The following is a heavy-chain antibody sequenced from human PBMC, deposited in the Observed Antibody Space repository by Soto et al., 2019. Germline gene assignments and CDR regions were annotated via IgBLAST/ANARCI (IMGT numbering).Heavy chain of an antibody. V-gene: IGHV3-48*01. CDR1: GFTFSSHP. Sequence: GGSLRLSCAASGFTFSSHPMNWVRQAPGKGPEWISYISGSSTTIYYADAVKGRFTISRDNAQNSLYLQMNSLRAEDTAFYYCVRGIAYNWLDPWGKGTLVTVCS. CDR2: ISGSSTTI. CDR3: VRGIAYNWLDP. J-gene: IGHJ5*02.